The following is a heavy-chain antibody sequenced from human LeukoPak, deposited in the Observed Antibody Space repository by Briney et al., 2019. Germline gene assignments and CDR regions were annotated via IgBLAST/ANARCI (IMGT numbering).Heavy chain of an antibody. CDR2: INSNSGDT. J-gene: IGHJ4*02. V-gene: IGHV1-2*02. Sequence: ASVKVSCKPSVYTFTGYYLHWVRQAPGQGLEWMGWINSNSGDTNYAQKFQGRVTMTRDTSISTAYMELSRLKSDDTAVYYCTREDYWGQGTLVTVSS. CDR3: TREDY. CDR1: VYTFTGYY.